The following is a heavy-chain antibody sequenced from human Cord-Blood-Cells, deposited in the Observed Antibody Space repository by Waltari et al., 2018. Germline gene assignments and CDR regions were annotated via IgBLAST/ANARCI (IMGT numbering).Heavy chain of an antibody. J-gene: IGHJ4*02. CDR2: IYYSGST. CDR3: AGLPPGGSSDY. Sequence: QLQLQESGPGLVKPSETLSLTCTVSGGSISSSSYYWGWIRQPPGKGLEWIGSIYYSGSTHYNPSLKSRVTISVDTSKNQFSLKLSSVTAADTAVYYCAGLPPGGSSDYWGQGTLVTVSS. D-gene: IGHD6-6*01. V-gene: IGHV4-39*01. CDR1: GGSISSSSYY.